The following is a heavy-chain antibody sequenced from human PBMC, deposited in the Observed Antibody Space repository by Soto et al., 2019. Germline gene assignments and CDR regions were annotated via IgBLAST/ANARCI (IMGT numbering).Heavy chain of an antibody. CDR1: GGSITSSSHY. J-gene: IGHJ5*02. CDR3: ARGLGP. D-gene: IGHD3-10*01. Sequence: SETLSLTCTVSGGSITSSSHYWGWIRQPPGKGMESVANIYYDGNTYYNPSLKSRVTISVDRSKNQFSLKLNSVTAADTAVYYCARGLGPWGQGTLVTVSS. CDR2: IYYDGNT. V-gene: IGHV4-39*07.